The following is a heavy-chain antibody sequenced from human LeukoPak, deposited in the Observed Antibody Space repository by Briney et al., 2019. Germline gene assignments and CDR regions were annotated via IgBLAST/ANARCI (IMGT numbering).Heavy chain of an antibody. CDR3: ARDGSGSYSFDY. CDR2: IIPILGIA. D-gene: IGHD3-10*01. J-gene: IGHJ4*02. V-gene: IGHV1-69*04. CDR1: GGTFSSYA. Sequence: SVKVSCKASGGTFSSYAISWVRQAPGQGLEWMGRIIPILGIANYAQKFQGRVTITADKSTSTAYMELSSLRSEDTAVYYCARDGSGSYSFDYWGQGTLVTVSS.